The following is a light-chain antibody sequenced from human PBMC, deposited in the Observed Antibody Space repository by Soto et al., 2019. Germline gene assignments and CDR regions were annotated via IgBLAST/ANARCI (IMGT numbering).Light chain of an antibody. CDR1: QSVSSSY. CDR2: GAS. J-gene: IGKJ1*01. CDR3: QQYGSSSWK. Sequence: EIVMTQSPATLSVSPGERATLSCRASQSVSSSYLAWYQQKPGQAPRLLIYGASSRATGIPDRFSGSGSGTDFTLTISRLEPEDFAVYYCQQYGSSSWKFGQGTKVDIK. V-gene: IGKV3-20*01.